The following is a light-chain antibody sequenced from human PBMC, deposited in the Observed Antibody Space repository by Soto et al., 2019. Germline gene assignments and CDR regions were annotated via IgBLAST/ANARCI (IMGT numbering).Light chain of an antibody. Sequence: QSVLTQPPSASESPGQRVTMSCSCSSSNVGINTVNWYQQLPGTAPKLLIYLNDQRTSGVPDRFSGSKSGTSASLAIIGLQSHDEADYYCAAWDDSLNGYVFGTGTKVTVL. J-gene: IGLJ1*01. V-gene: IGLV1-44*01. CDR1: SSNVGINT. CDR2: LND. CDR3: AAWDDSLNGYV.